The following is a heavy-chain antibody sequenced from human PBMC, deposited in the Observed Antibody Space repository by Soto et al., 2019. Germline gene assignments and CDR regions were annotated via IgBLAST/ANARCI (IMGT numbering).Heavy chain of an antibody. CDR3: ARAVAVGALYYGMDV. Sequence: QVPLEQSGAEVKKAGSSVRVSCQASGGTFRSYGISWVRQAPGQGLEWMGGIVPMYGTPNYAQKFQGRVTITADQTTSTAYMELSSLRSEDTAVYYCARAVAVGALYYGMDVWGQGTTVTVSS. J-gene: IGHJ6*02. CDR2: IVPMYGTP. V-gene: IGHV1-69*01. D-gene: IGHD1-26*01. CDR1: GGTFRSYG.